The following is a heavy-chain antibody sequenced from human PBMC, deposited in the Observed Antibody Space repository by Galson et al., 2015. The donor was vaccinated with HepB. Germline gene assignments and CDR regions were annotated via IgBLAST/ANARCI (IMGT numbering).Heavy chain of an antibody. CDR3: VKWSSGSSPIY. V-gene: IGHV3-64D*06. CDR1: GFTFSSYA. CDR2: ISSNGGST. D-gene: IGHD1-26*01. Sequence: SLRLSCAASGFTFSSYAMHWVRQAPGKGLEYVSAISSNGGSTYYADSVKGRFTISRDNSKNTLYLQMSSLRAEDTAVYYCVKWSSGSSPIYWGQGTLVTVSS. J-gene: IGHJ4*02.